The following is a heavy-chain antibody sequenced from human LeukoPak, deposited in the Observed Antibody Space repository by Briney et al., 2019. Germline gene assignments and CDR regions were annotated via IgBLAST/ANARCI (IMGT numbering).Heavy chain of an antibody. J-gene: IGHJ4*02. CDR1: GFTFSSYA. CDR3: AKDHGGGWLYYFDY. D-gene: IGHD6-19*01. V-gene: IGHV3-23*01. CDR2: ISGGGGST. Sequence: PGGSLRLSCAASGFTFSSYAMSWVRQAPGKGLEWVSAISGGGGSTYYADSVKGRFTISRDNSRNTLYLQMNSLRAEDTAVYYCAKDHGGGWLYYFDYWGQGTLVTVSS.